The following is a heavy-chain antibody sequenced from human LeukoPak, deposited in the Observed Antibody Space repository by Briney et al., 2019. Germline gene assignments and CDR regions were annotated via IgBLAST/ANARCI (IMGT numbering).Heavy chain of an antibody. D-gene: IGHD1-26*01. CDR3: TRGRRATHDY. J-gene: IGHJ4*02. V-gene: IGHV3-49*04. CDR1: GFTFGDYS. CDR2: IRSKAYGGTT. Sequence: GGSLRLSCTASGFTFGDYSMNRVRQAPGKGLEGVGFIRSKAYGGTTEYAASVKGRFTISRDDSKSIAYLQMNSLKTEDTAVYYCTRGRRATHDYWGQGTLVTVS.